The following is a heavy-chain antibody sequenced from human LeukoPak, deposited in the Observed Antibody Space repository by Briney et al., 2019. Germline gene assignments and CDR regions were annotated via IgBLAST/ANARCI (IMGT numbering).Heavy chain of an antibody. V-gene: IGHV3-53*01. CDR2: IYSGGST. Sequence: PGGSLRLSCAASGFTVSSNYMSWVRQAPGKGLEWVSVIYSGGSTYYADSVKGRFTISRDNSKNTLYLQMNSLRAEDTAVYYCARLIDHGAFDIWGQGTMVTVSS. D-gene: IGHD2/OR15-2a*01. CDR1: GFTVSSNY. J-gene: IGHJ3*02. CDR3: ARLIDHGAFDI.